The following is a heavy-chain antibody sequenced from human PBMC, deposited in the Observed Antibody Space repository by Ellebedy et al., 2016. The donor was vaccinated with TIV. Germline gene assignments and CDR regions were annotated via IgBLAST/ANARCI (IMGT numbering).Heavy chain of an antibody. V-gene: IGHV3-23*01. Sequence: GESLKISCAASGFTFTNYAMTWVRQAPGKGLEWVSSISGSGGTIYYADSVTGRFTISRDNSKNTLYLQMNSLRAEDTAVYYCATRITTLYWGQGTLVTVSS. CDR2: ISGSGGTI. D-gene: IGHD3-3*01. J-gene: IGHJ4*02. CDR1: GFTFTNYA. CDR3: ATRITTLY.